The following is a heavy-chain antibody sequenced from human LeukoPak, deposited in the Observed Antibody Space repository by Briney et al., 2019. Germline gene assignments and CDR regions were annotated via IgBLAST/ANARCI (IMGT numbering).Heavy chain of an antibody. CDR3: ARGSGQQLDLLDY. D-gene: IGHD6-13*01. CDR1: GGTFSSYA. J-gene: IGHJ4*02. CDR2: INPNSGGT. V-gene: IGHV1-2*02. Sequence: ASVKVSCKASGGTFSSYAISWVRQAPGQGLEWMGWINPNSGGTNYAQKFQGRVTMTRDTSISTAYMELSRLRSDDTAVYYCARGSGQQLDLLDYWGQGTLATVSS.